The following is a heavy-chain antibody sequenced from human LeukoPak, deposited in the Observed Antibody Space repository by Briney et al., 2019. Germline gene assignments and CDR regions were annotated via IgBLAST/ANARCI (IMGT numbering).Heavy chain of an antibody. J-gene: IGHJ3*02. V-gene: IGHV3-48*01. CDR2: ISSSSSTK. Sequence: PPGGSLRLSCAASGFTFSGYNMNWVRQAPGKGLEWVSYISSSSSTKYYADSVKGRFTISRDNAKNSLCLQMNSLRAEDTAVYYCARGLPYNDAFDIWGQGTMVTVSS. D-gene: IGHD4-11*01. CDR1: GFTFSGYN. CDR3: ARGLPYNDAFDI.